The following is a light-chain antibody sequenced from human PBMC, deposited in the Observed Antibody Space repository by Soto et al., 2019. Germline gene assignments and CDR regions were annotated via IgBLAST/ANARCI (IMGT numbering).Light chain of an antibody. CDR3: HQYSSSPRT. Sequence: EIGLTQSPCTLSLSPGERVTLSCRASQSVSSNFLAWYQQKPGQAPRLLMYGASNRAAGIPDRFSGSGSGTDFTLTISRLAPEDFAVYYCHQYSSSPRTFGQGTKVDI. J-gene: IGKJ1*01. CDR1: QSVSSNF. V-gene: IGKV3-20*01. CDR2: GAS.